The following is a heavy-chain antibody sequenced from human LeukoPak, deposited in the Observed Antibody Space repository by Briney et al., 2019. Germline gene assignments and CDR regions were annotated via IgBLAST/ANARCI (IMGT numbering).Heavy chain of an antibody. CDR2: INSDGSST. Sequence: GGSLRLSCAASGFTFSSYWMHWVRQAPGKGLVWVSRINSDGSSTSYADSVKGRFTISRDNAKNTLYLQMNSLRAEDTAVYYCARGPRFGISLIVVITKGHFDYWGQGTLVTVSS. D-gene: IGHD3-22*01. CDR3: ARGPRFGISLIVVITKGHFDY. CDR1: GFTFSSYW. J-gene: IGHJ4*02. V-gene: IGHV3-74*01.